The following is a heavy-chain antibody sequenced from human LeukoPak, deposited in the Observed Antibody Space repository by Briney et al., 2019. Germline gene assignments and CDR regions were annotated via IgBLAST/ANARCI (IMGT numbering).Heavy chain of an antibody. CDR2: IYSGGGA. D-gene: IGHD3-10*02. J-gene: IGHJ5*02. CDR1: GFTVTSNY. CDR3: ARVFPPNWFDP. V-gene: IGHV3-66*01. Sequence: GGSLRLACEASGFTVTSNYMSWVRQAPGKGLEWVSIIYSGGGAYYADSVKGRFTISRDNSRNTLFLQMNSLRAEDTAMYYCARVFPPNWFDPWGQGTLVTVSS.